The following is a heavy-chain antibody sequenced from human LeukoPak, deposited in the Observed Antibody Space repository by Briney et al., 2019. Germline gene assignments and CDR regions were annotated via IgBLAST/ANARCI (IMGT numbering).Heavy chain of an antibody. V-gene: IGHV1-69*13. CDR2: IIPIFGTA. Sequence: SVKVSCKASGYTFTSYGISWVRQAPGQGLEWMGGIIPIFGTANYAQKFQGRVTITADESTSTAYMELSSLRSEDTAVYYCARGPRPTLGEGYAYFYFDYWGQGTLVTVSS. J-gene: IGHJ4*02. CDR1: GYTFTSYG. CDR3: ARGPRPTLGEGYAYFYFDY. D-gene: IGHD2/OR15-2a*01.